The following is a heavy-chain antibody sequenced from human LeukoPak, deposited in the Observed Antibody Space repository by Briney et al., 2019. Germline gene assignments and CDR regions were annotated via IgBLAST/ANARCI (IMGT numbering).Heavy chain of an antibody. V-gene: IGHV3-23*01. CDR3: AKVRTGAGYHGSGSYLPSHPTFDY. CDR1: GFTFSSYA. Sequence: SGGSLRLSCAASGFTFSSYAMSWVRQAPGKGLEWVSAISGSGGSTYYADSVKGRFTISRDNSKNTLYLQMNSLRAEDTAVYYSAKVRTGAGYHGSGSYLPSHPTFDYWGQGTLVTVSS. CDR2: ISGSGGST. D-gene: IGHD3-10*01. J-gene: IGHJ4*02.